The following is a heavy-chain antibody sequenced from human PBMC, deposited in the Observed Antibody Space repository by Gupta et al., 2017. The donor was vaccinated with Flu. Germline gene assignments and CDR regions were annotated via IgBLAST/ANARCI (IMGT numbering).Heavy chain of an antibody. Sequence: STSGVGVGWFRQPPGKALEWLALIYWNDGKRYNPSLKNRLTITKDTSENQVVLTMTNMIPMDTATYYCAQLQGYGQEWGQGTLVTVSS. CDR3: AQLQGYGQE. CDR2: IYWNDGK. V-gene: IGHV2-5*01. J-gene: IGHJ4*02. D-gene: IGHD2-15*01. CDR1: STSGVG.